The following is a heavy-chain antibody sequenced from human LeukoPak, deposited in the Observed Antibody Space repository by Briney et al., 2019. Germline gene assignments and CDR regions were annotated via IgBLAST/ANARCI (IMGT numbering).Heavy chain of an antibody. CDR2: IYYSGST. Sequence: SETLSLTCTVSGGSISSGGYYWSWIRQHPGKGLEWIGYIYYSGSTYYNPSLKSRVTISVDTSKNQFSLKLSSVTAADTAVYYCARALSGYYAAFDYWGQGTLVTVSS. CDR1: GGSISSGGYY. J-gene: IGHJ4*02. D-gene: IGHD3-3*01. V-gene: IGHV4-31*03. CDR3: ARALSGYYAAFDY.